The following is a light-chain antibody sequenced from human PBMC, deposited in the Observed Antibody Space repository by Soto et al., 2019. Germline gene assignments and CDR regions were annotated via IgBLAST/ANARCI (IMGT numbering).Light chain of an antibody. CDR2: EVT. CDR3: NSFRVSHLYV. V-gene: IGLV2-11*01. J-gene: IGLJ1*01. CDR1: GNDVGAYNY. Sequence: QSALTQPRSVSGSPGQSVTISCTGTGNDVGAYNYVSWYQQHPGRPPKLIIYEVTHRPSGVSDRFSASKSGNTASLTISGLQAEDEADYYCNSFRVSHLYVFGTGTKVTVL.